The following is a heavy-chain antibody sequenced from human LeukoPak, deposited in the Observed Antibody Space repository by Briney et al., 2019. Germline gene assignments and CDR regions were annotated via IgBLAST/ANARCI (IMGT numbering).Heavy chain of an antibody. J-gene: IGHJ5*02. CDR1: GYTFTGYY. D-gene: IGHD1-7*01. CDR2: INPNSGGT. Sequence: ASVKVSCKASGYTFTGYYMHWVRQAPGQGLEWMGWINPNSGGTNYAQKFQGRVTMTRDTSISTDYMELSRLRSDDTAVYYCARDPPEELELRWGLGFDPCGQGTLVTVSS. V-gene: IGHV1-2*02. CDR3: ARDPPEELELRWGLGFDP.